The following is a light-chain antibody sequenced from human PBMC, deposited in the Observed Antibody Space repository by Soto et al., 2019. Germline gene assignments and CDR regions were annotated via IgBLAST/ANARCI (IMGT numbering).Light chain of an antibody. J-gene: IGKJ4*01. V-gene: IGKV1-9*01. Sequence: IQLTQSPSSLSASVGDRVTITCRASQGVGSYLAWYQQRPGKAPKLLIYAASTLQGGVPSRFSGSGSGTDFTLTISRLQTEDFATYYCQQVNTFPLTFGGGTKVEIK. CDR3: QQVNTFPLT. CDR2: AAS. CDR1: QGVGSY.